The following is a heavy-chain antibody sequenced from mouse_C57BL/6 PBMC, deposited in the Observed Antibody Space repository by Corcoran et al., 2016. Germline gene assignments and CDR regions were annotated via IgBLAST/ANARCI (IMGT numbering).Heavy chain of an antibody. CDR2: ILPGSGST. J-gene: IGHJ2*01. CDR3: ARSWDRDY. CDR1: GYTFTGYW. V-gene: IGHV1-9*01. Sequence: QVQLQQSGAELMKPGASVKLSCKATGYTFTGYWIEWVKQRPGHGLEWIGEILPGSGSTNYNAKFKGKATFTADTSSNTAYMQLSSLTTEDSAIDYCARSWDRDYGGQGTTLTVSA. D-gene: IGHD3-3*01.